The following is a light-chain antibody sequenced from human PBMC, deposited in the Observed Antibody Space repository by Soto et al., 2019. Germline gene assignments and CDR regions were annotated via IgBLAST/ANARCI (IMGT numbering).Light chain of an antibody. J-gene: IGKJ3*01. Sequence: DIQMTQSPSFLSAAVGDRVSITCQASRAINDFLNWYQQKPGKAPKLLIYDASNLEPGVPSRFSGGGSGTDFTLTISSLPPEDIATYYCQQYDNLPFTFGPGTTVDVK. V-gene: IGKV1-33*01. CDR1: RAINDF. CDR2: DAS. CDR3: QQYDNLPFT.